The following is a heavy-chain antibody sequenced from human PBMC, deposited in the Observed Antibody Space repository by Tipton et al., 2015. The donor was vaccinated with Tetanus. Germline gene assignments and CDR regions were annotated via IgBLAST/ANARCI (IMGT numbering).Heavy chain of an antibody. Sequence: TLSLTCTVSGGSISSYYWSWIRQPPGKGLEWIGYIYYSGSTNYNPSLKSRVTMSVDTSKNQFSLKLSSVTAADTAVYYCAREPSSGWSYFDYWGQGTLVTVSS. J-gene: IGHJ4*02. CDR2: IYYSGST. CDR3: AREPSSGWSYFDY. CDR1: GGSISSYY. V-gene: IGHV4-59*12. D-gene: IGHD6-19*01.